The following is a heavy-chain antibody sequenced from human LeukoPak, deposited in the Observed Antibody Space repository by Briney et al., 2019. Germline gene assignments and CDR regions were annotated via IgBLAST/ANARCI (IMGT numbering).Heavy chain of an antibody. J-gene: IGHJ4*02. D-gene: IGHD3/OR15-3a*01. CDR3: ARDRDWSFDY. CDR2: IGGGGGGT. Sequence: PGGSLRLSCAASGFTFSIYAMSWVRQAPGKGLEWVSAIGGGGGGTYYADSVKGRFTISRDTSKNTVYLQMNSLRAEDTAVYYCARDRDWSFDYWGQGTLVTVSS. V-gene: IGHV3-23*01. CDR1: GFTFSIYA.